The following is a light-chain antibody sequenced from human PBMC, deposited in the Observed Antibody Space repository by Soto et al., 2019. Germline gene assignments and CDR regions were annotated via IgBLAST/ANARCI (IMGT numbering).Light chain of an antibody. J-gene: IGKJ3*01. CDR2: GAS. V-gene: IGKV3-20*01. Sequence: EMVLTQSPGTLSLSPGERATLSCRASQTVTSNRLAWYQQKPGQAPRLLIYGASRRATGIPDRFSGSGSGTYFTLTISRLEPEDFAVYYCQPYGSLPSGFAFGPGTTLDTK. CDR3: QPYGSLPSGFA. CDR1: QTVTSNR.